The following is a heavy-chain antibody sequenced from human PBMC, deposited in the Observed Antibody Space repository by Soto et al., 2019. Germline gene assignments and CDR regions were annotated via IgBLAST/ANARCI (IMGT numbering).Heavy chain of an antibody. CDR3: ARDPRNESGSYFYY. J-gene: IGHJ4*02. CDR2: ISYDGSNK. V-gene: IGHV3-30*03. CDR1: GFTFSSYG. Sequence: GGSLRLSCAASGFTFSSYGMHWVRQAPGKGLEWVAVISYDGSNKYYADSVKGRFTISRDNSKNTLYLQMNSLRAEDTAVYYCARDPRNESGSYFYYWGQGTLVTVSS. D-gene: IGHD1-26*01.